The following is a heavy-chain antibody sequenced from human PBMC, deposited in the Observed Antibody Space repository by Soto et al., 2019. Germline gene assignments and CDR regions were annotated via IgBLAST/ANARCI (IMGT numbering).Heavy chain of an antibody. CDR3: ARHFDVDPSLDHYYFDL. CDR1: GVSITPYF. D-gene: IGHD3-9*01. J-gene: IGHJ2*01. V-gene: IGHV4-4*07. CDR2: INASGGA. Sequence: QVQLQESGPGLVKPSETLSLTCTVSGVSITPYFWCWIRQPAGQAPEWLGHINASGGATYNPSLKSRVTLFVSQTQVSLRLTSVTAADTAVYYCARHFDVDPSLDHYYFDLWGRGALVTVSS.